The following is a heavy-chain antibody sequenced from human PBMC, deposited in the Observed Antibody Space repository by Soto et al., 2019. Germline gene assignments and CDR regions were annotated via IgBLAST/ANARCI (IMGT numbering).Heavy chain of an antibody. Sequence: PGESLKISCKASGYSFSTYWIAWVRQRPGKGLDWMGIIYPGDSDTRYSPSFQGQVTISVDNSIDTAYLEWTTLRASDSAMYSCARSDDSTSYPLDLWGPGTLVTVSS. D-gene: IGHD4-4*01. J-gene: IGHJ5*02. CDR2: IYPGDSDT. CDR1: GYSFSTYW. V-gene: IGHV5-51*01. CDR3: ARSDDSTSYPLDL.